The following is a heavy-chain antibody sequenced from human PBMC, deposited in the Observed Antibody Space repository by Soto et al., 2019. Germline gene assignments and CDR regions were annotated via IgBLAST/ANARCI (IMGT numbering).Heavy chain of an antibody. Sequence: ASVRVSCKGFGYSFMYYGINWVRQAPGQGLEWVGWISPYSGYTHSAQKFHGRLTLTTDTAASTAYMELRILRSADTALYYCAREASVLIPAAQPSRFDSWGQGTLVTVSS. D-gene: IGHD2-2*01. J-gene: IGHJ4*02. CDR2: ISPYSGYT. CDR1: GYSFMYYG. CDR3: AREASVLIPAAQPSRFDS. V-gene: IGHV1-18*01.